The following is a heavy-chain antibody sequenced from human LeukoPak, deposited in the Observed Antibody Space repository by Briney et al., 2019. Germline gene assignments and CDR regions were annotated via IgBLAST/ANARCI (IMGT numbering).Heavy chain of an antibody. D-gene: IGHD2-15*01. J-gene: IGHJ3*02. CDR3: ASQKLGYCSGGSCYGDAFDI. CDR1: GFPFDDYA. CDR2: ISWNSGSI. V-gene: IGHV3-9*03. Sequence: PGGSLRLSCAASGFPFDDYAMHWVRQAPGKGLEWVSGISWNSGSIGYADSVKGRFTISRDNAKNSLYLQMNSLRAEDMALYYCASQKLGYCSGGSCYGDAFDIWGQGTMVTVSS.